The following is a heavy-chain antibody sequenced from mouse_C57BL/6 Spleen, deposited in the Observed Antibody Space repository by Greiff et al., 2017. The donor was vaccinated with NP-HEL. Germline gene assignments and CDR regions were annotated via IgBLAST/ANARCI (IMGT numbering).Heavy chain of an antibody. J-gene: IGHJ4*01. CDR3: ARSLYGNYVGYAMDY. Sequence: VKLVESGPGLVQPSPSLSISCTASGFSFTSYGVHWVRQSPGQGLEWLGVIWSGGSTDYYAAFISRLTIRKDNSKSQVFFKMNSLQADDTSIYYCARSLYGNYVGYAMDYWGQGTSVTVSS. CDR2: IWSGGST. D-gene: IGHD2-1*01. CDR1: GFSFTSYG. V-gene: IGHV2-2*01.